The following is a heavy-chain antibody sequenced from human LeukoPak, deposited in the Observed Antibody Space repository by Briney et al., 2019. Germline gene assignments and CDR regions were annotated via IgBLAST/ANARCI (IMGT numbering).Heavy chain of an antibody. V-gene: IGHV1-69*05. CDR2: IIPIFGTA. CDR3: ARGVAGTICAFDI. J-gene: IGHJ3*02. CDR1: GGTFSSYA. D-gene: IGHD6-19*01. Sequence: SVKVSCKASGGTFSSYAISWVRQAPGQGLEWMGGIIPIFGTANYAQKFQGRVTITTDESTSTAYMELSSLRSEDTAVYYRARGVAGTICAFDIWGQGTMVTVSS.